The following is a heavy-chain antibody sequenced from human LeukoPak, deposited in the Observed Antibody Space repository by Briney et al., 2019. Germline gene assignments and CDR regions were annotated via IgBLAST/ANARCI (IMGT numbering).Heavy chain of an antibody. J-gene: IGHJ5*02. CDR3: ARSIAAAGTVWFDP. Sequence: GESLKISCKGSGSSFTSYWIGWGRPLPGKGLEWMGIIYPGDSDTRYSPSFQGQVTISADKSISTAYLQWSSLKASDTAMYYCARSIAAAGTVWFDPWGQGTLVTVSA. D-gene: IGHD6-13*01. CDR1: GSSFTSYW. V-gene: IGHV5-51*01. CDR2: IYPGDSDT.